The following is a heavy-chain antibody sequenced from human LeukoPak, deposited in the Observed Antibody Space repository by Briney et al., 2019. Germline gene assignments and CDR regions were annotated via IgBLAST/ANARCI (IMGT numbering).Heavy chain of an antibody. CDR1: GGSISSSSYY. CDR3: ARHLGAVAACDY. Sequence: SETLSLTCTVSGGSISSSSYYWGWIRQPPGKGLEWIGSIYYSGSTYYNPSLKSRVTISVDTSKNQFSLKLSSVTAADTAVYYCARHLGAVAACDYWGQGTLVTVSS. J-gene: IGHJ4*02. D-gene: IGHD6-19*01. V-gene: IGHV4-39*01. CDR2: IYYSGST.